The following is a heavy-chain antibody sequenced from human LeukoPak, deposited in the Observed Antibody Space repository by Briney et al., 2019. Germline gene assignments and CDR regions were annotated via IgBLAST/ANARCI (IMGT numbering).Heavy chain of an antibody. CDR2: INHSGST. V-gene: IGHV4-34*01. CDR3: ARLLYDDFWSGPLMDV. J-gene: IGHJ6*03. Sequence: PSETLSLTCAVYGGSFSGYYWSWIRQPPGKGLEWIGEINHSGSTNYNPSLKSRVTISVDTSKNQFSLKLSSVTAADTAVYYCARLLYDDFWSGPLMDVWGKGTTVTVSS. CDR1: GGSFSGYY. D-gene: IGHD3-3*01.